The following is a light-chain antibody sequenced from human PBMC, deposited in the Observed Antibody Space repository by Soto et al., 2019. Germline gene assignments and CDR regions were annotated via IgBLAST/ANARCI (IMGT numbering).Light chain of an antibody. Sequence: QSVLTQPPSVSEAPGQRVTISCTGSSSNIGAGYDVHWYQQLPGTAPKLLISGNSNRPSGVPDRFSGSKSGTSASLAITGLQAEDEADYYCQSYDSSLSGGVFGGGTKLTVL. CDR3: QSYDSSLSGGV. V-gene: IGLV1-40*01. J-gene: IGLJ3*02. CDR2: GNS. CDR1: SSNIGAGYD.